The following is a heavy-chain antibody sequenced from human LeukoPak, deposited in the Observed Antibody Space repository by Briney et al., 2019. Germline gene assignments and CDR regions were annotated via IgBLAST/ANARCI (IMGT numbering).Heavy chain of an antibody. CDR3: AKGDTS. CDR2: IRYDGSDK. J-gene: IGHJ5*02. D-gene: IGHD2-21*02. Sequence: GGSLRLSXAASGFNFSNYDMHWVRQPPGKGLEWVAFIRYDGSDKYYADSVKGRFTISRDNSKNTLYLQMNSLRTEDTAVYYCAKGDTSWGQGTLVTVSS. V-gene: IGHV3-30*02. CDR1: GFNFSNYD.